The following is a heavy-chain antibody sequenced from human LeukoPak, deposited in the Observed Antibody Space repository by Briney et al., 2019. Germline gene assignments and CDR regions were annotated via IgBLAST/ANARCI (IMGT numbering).Heavy chain of an antibody. V-gene: IGHV4-59*01. D-gene: IGHD1-1*01. CDR2: IYYSGST. CDR3: ARGPRTASNAFDI. J-gene: IGHJ3*02. CDR1: GGSISSYY. Sequence: SETLSLTCTVSGGSISSYYWSWIRKPPGKGLEWIGYIYYSGSTNYNPSLKSRVTISVDTSKNQFSLKLSSVTAADTAVYYCARGPRTASNAFDIWGQGTMVTVSS.